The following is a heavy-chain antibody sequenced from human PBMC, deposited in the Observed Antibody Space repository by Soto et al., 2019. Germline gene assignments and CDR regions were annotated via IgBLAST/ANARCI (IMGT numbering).Heavy chain of an antibody. Sequence: QVQLVQSGAAVRKPGASVKISCKASGYTMTAHFLHWVRQAPGRGLEWMGWINPKNGGTDYAQKFQDRVSMTRDTSINTAYIQLXRLTSDDTAVYFCATDXGXXXXXXWXQXTLVSVSX. J-gene: IGHJ1*01. V-gene: IGHV1-2*02. CDR1: GYTMTAHF. CDR2: INPKNGGT. CDR3: ATDXGXXXXXX.